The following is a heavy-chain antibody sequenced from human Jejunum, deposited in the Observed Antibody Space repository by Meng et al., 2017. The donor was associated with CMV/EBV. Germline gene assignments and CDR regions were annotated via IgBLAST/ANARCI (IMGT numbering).Heavy chain of an antibody. CDR2: IRSKANNYAT. D-gene: IGHD1-26*01. J-gene: IGHJ5*02. CDR3: ARGGSGSYDWFDP. Sequence: FTFSGSAVHWVRQASGKGLEWVGRIRSKANNYATAYAASVKGRFTFSRDDSENTAYLQMNSLRTEDTAVYYCARGGSGSYDWFDPWGQGTLVTVSS. CDR1: FTFSGSA. V-gene: IGHV3-73*01.